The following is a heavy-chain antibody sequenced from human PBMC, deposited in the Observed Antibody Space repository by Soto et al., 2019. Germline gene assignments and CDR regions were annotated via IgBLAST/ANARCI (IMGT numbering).Heavy chain of an antibody. D-gene: IGHD6-13*01. J-gene: IGHJ4*02. Sequence: EVQLVESGGGLVKPGGSLRLSCAASGFTFSSYSMNWVRQAPGKGLEWVSSISSSSSYIYYADSVKGRFTISRDNAKNSLYLQMNSLRAEDTAVYFCARDYRLQQLVLFGRKFNYRPFDYWGQGTLVTVSS. CDR3: ARDYRLQQLVLFGRKFNYRPFDY. CDR1: GFTFSSYS. CDR2: ISSSSSYI. V-gene: IGHV3-21*01.